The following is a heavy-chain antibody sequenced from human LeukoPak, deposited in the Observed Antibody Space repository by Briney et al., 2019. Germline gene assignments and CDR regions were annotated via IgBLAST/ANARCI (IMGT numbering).Heavy chain of an antibody. V-gene: IGHV1-2*02. CDR3: ARVRGYYDSSGYYYPNYYYGMDV. D-gene: IGHD3-22*01. Sequence: ASVKVSCKASGYTFTGYYMHWVRQAPGQGLEWMGWINPNSGGTNYAQKFQGRDTMTRDTSISTAYMELSRLRSDDTAVYYCARVRGYYDSSGYYYPNYYYGMDVWGQGTTVTVSS. CDR1: GYTFTGYY. J-gene: IGHJ6*02. CDR2: INPNSGGT.